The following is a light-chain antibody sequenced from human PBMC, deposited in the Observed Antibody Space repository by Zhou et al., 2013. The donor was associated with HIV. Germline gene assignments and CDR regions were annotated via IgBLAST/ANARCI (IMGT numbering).Light chain of an antibody. Sequence: DIQMTQSPSSLSASVGDRVTITCRASQGIGNSLAWYQQRPGKVPNLLIYDASSLEPGVPSRFSGSGSGTDFTLTISSLQPEDVASYYCTKXYGMPRRTFGQGTRVEIK. CDR3: TKXYGMPRRT. J-gene: IGKJ1*01. V-gene: IGKV1-27*01. CDR1: QGIGNS. CDR2: DAS.